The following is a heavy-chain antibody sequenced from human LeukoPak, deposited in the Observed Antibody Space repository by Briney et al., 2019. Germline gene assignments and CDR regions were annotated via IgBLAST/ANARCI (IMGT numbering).Heavy chain of an antibody. CDR2: ISAYNGNT. CDR1: GYTFINYG. J-gene: IGHJ4*02. Sequence: ASVKVSCKASGYTFINYGINWVRQAPGQGLEWMGWISAYNGNTNYAQRLQGRVTITTDTSTSTAYLDLRSLRSDDTAFYYCARGYIGSGSSNFDYWGQGTLITVSS. CDR3: ARGYIGSGSSNFDY. V-gene: IGHV1-18*01. D-gene: IGHD3-10*01.